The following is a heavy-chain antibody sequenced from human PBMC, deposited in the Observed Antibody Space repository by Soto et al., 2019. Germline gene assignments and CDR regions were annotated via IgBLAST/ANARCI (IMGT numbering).Heavy chain of an antibody. J-gene: IGHJ4*02. D-gene: IGHD2-21*02. V-gene: IGHV3-23*01. CDR2: ISGSGGST. CDR3: AKTGRAYCGGDCPPAFDY. Sequence: EVQLLESGGGLVQPGGSLRLSCAASGFTFSSYAMSWVRQAPGKGLEWVSAISGSGGSTYYADSVKGRFTISRDNSKNTLYLQMNSLRAEDTAVYYCAKTGRAYCGGDCPPAFDYWGQGTLVTVSS. CDR1: GFTFSSYA.